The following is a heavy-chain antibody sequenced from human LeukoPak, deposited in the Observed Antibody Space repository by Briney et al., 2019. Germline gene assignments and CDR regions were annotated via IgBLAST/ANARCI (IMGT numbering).Heavy chain of an antibody. V-gene: IGHV1-8*01. D-gene: IGHD6-6*01. J-gene: IGHJ3*02. CDR3: ARGAPWVSSSDFSYAFDI. CDR2: MNPNSGNT. Sequence: GASVKVSCKASGYTFTSYDINWVRQATGQGLEWMGWMNPNSGNTGYAQKFQGRVTMTRNTSISTAYMELSSLRSEDTAVYYCARGAPWVSSSDFSYAFDIWGQGTMVTVSS. CDR1: GYTFTSYD.